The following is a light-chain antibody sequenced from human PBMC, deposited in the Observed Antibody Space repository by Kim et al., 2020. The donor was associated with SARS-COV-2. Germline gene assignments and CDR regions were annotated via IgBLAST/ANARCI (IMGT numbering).Light chain of an antibody. CDR3: QVFYTRSDSV. Sequence: APGQAATITCGGNNIGGNSVPWYQHKPGQAPVLVTHHNSDRPSGIPERFSGSNSGDTATLTSIRVEADDEAVYYCQVFYTRSDSVFGAGTQLTVL. CDR1: NIGGNS. V-gene: IGLV3-21*02. CDR2: HNS. J-gene: IGLJ3*02.